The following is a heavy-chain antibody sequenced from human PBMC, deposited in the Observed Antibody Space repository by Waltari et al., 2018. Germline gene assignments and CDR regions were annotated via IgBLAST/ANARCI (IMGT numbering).Heavy chain of an antibody. CDR1: SYS. CDR2: ISSSSSYI. CDR3: ARADDAFDI. Sequence: SYSMNWVRQAPGKGLEWVSSISSSSSYIYYADSVKGQFTISRDNAKNSLYLQMNSLRAEDTAVYYCARADDAFDIWGQGTMVTVSS. V-gene: IGHV3-21*03. J-gene: IGHJ3*02.